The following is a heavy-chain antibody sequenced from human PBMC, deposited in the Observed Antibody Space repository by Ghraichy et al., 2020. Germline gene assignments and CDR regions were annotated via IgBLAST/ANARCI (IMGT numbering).Heavy chain of an antibody. CDR3: ARVGYSSSWNWFDP. CDR2: IYTSGST. V-gene: IGHV4-4*07. D-gene: IGHD6-13*01. Sequence: SDTLSLTCTVSGGSISSYYWSWIRQPAGKGLEWIGRIYTSGSTNYNPSLKSRVTMSVDTSKNQFSLKLSSVTTADTAVYYCARVGYSSSWNWFDPWGQGTLVTVSS. CDR1: GGSISSYY. J-gene: IGHJ5*02.